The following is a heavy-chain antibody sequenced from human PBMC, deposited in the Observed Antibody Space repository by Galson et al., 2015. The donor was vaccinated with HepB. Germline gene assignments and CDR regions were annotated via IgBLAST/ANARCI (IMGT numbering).Heavy chain of an antibody. Sequence: SLRLSCAASGFTFSHYRMHWVRQAPGKGLVWVSPINSEGSCTSYADSVKGRFTISRDNAKNTLYLQMNSLRAGDTAVYYCARSNWNDYHFDYWGQGTLVTVSS. D-gene: IGHD1-1*01. V-gene: IGHV3-74*01. CDR1: GFTFSHYR. CDR2: INSEGSCT. J-gene: IGHJ4*02. CDR3: ARSNWNDYHFDY.